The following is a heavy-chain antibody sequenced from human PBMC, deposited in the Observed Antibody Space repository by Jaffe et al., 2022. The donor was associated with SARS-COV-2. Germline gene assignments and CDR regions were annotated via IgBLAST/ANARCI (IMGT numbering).Heavy chain of an antibody. CDR2: IHYSGTT. V-gene: IGHV4-59*01. D-gene: IGHD2-15*01. CDR3: ARYGVAVTAGSGLHHYMDV. CDR1: GGSITGYY. J-gene: IGHJ6*03. Sequence: QVQLQQSGPGLVKPSETLSLTCTVSGGSITGYYWTWIRQPPGQQLEWIGWIHYSGTTRYNPSLQSRVTISVDSSRNQFSLKLNSVTAADTAMYFCARYGVAVTAGSGLHHYMDVWDKGTTVTVSS.